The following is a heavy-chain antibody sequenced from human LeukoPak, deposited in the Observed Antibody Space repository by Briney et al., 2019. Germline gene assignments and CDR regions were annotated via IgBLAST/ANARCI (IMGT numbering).Heavy chain of an antibody. J-gene: IGHJ5*02. D-gene: IGHD4-17*01. Sequence: PGGSLRLSCAPSGFTFSGDGMHWGRQAPGKGLEGVAVISYDGYNKYYPDSVKGRFTISRDNSKNPLFLQMNSLRADDTAVYYCAKTDFHSRHYGETWGQGTLVTVSS. CDR1: GFTFSGDG. CDR3: AKTDFHSRHYGET. V-gene: IGHV3-30*18. CDR2: ISYDGYNK.